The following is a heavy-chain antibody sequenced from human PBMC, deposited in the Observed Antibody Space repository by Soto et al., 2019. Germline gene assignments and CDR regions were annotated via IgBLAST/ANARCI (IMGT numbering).Heavy chain of an antibody. V-gene: IGHV4-31*03. CDR1: GGSISSGGYY. D-gene: IGHD6-13*01. Sequence: TLSLTCTVSGGSISSGGYYWSWIRQHPGKGLEWIGYIYYSGSTYYNPSLKSRVTISVDTSKNQFSLKLSSVTAADTAVYYCARDSYSSSWYWFDPWGQGTLVTVSS. CDR3: ARDSYSSSWYWFDP. CDR2: IYYSGST. J-gene: IGHJ5*02.